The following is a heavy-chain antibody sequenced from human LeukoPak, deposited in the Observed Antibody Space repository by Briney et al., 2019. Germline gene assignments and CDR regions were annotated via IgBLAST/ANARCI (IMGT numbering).Heavy chain of an antibody. CDR3: ARGAGSIDY. Sequence: GGSLRLSCVASGFTFSSYAMSWVRQAPGKGLEWVSTISGSGDTTYYADSVKGRFTISRDSAKNSLYLQMNSLRAEDTAVYYCARGAGSIDYWGQGTLVTVSS. CDR2: ISGSGDTT. CDR1: GFTFSSYA. J-gene: IGHJ4*02. V-gene: IGHV3-23*01. D-gene: IGHD2-15*01.